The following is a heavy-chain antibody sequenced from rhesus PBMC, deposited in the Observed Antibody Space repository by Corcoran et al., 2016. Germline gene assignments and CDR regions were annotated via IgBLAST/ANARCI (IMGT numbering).Heavy chain of an antibody. V-gene: IGHV4-92*01. CDR3: ARKRVRDGFDF. D-gene: IGHD5-24*01. CDR1: GDSISSSNW. CDR2: ISGSGGRT. J-gene: IGHJ4*01. Sequence: QVQLQESGPELVKPSETLSLTCAVSGDSISSSNWWNWIRQPPGKGLEWIGRISGSGGRTSYNPSLRSRVTISTDTSKNQFSLKLSSVTAADAAVYYCARKRVRDGFDFWGQGVLVTVSS.